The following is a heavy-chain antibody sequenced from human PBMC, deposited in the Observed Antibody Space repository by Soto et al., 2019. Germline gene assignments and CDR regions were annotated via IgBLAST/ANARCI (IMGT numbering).Heavy chain of an antibody. Sequence: SETLSLTCTVSGGSISSYYWSWIRQPAGKGLEWIGGIYPSGSTNYNPSLMSRVTISLDTSKNQFSLKLSSVTAADTAVFYCARESLGGINGMDVWGQGTTVTVSS. CDR2: IYPSGST. CDR3: ARESLGGINGMDV. J-gene: IGHJ6*02. D-gene: IGHD1-20*01. V-gene: IGHV4-4*07. CDR1: GGSISSYY.